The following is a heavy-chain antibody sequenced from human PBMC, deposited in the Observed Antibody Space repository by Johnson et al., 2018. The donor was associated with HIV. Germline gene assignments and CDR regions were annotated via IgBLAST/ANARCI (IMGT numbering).Heavy chain of an antibody. J-gene: IGHJ3*02. CDR2: IDWNGGSS. CDR1: GFTFDDYG. D-gene: IGHD2-15*01. Sequence: VQLVESGGGVVRPGGSLRLSCAASGFTFDDYGMTWVRQAPGKGLEWVSGIDWNGGSSGYADSVKGRFTISRDNSKNTLYLQMNSLRAEDTAVNYCALGGSWYAFDIWGQGTMVTVSS. V-gene: IGHV3-20*04. CDR3: ALGGSWYAFDI.